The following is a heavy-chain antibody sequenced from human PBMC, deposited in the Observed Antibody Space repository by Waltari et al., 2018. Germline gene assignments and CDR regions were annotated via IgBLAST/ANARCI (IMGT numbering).Heavy chain of an antibody. CDR2: INTSTGNR. CDR1: GYTFTSYA. Sequence: QVQLVQSGSELKKPGASVKVSCKASGYTFTSYAMNWVRQAPGQGLEWMGWINTSTGNRTYAKGFIGRFVYSLDTSVSTAYLKISSLKAEDTAVYYCARDLNYDYFWGSYRYTGDAFDIWGQGTMVTVSS. D-gene: IGHD3-16*02. J-gene: IGHJ3*02. V-gene: IGHV7-4-1*02. CDR3: ARDLNYDYFWGSYRYTGDAFDI.